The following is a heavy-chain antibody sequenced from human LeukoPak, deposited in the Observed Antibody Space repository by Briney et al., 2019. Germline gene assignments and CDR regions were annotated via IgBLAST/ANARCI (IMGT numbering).Heavy chain of an antibody. CDR2: IYYSGST. CDR3: AREGYSSVW. V-gene: IGHV4-39*07. J-gene: IGHJ4*02. D-gene: IGHD6-19*01. CDR1: GGSISSSSHY. Sequence: SETLSLTCTVSGGSISSSSHYWGWIRQPPGRGLEWIGSIYYSGSTYYNPSLKSRVTISVDTSKNQFSLKLSSVTAADTAVYYCAREGYSSVWWGQGTLVTVSS.